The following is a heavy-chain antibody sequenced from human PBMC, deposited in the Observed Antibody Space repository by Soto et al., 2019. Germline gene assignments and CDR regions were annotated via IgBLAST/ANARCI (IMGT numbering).Heavy chain of an antibody. CDR2: IIPIFGIA. CDR1: GGTFSRYS. D-gene: IGHD2-2*01. Sequence: QVQLVQSGAEVKKPGSSVKVSCKASGGTFSRYSITWVRQAPGHGLEWIGRIIPIFGIASYAQKFQGRVTITADESTSTAYRELSSLRSDDTGVYYCAREDRDRETGLVPAAIDGMDVWGQGTTVTVSS. V-gene: IGHV1-69*08. CDR3: AREDRDRETGLVPAAIDGMDV. J-gene: IGHJ6*02.